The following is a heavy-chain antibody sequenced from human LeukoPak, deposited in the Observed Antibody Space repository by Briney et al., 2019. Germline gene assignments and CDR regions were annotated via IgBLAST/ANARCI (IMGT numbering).Heavy chain of an antibody. Sequence: GGSLRLSCAASGFTFSSYSMNWVRQAPGKGLEWVSSISSSSSYIYYADSVKGRFTVSRDSAKNSLYLQMNSLRAEDTAVCYCATDGPDYYGSGSYYNYYYYYGMDVWGKGTTVTVSS. CDR2: ISSSSSYI. V-gene: IGHV3-21*01. D-gene: IGHD3-10*01. CDR1: GFTFSSYS. CDR3: ATDGPDYYGSGSYYNYYYYYGMDV. J-gene: IGHJ6*04.